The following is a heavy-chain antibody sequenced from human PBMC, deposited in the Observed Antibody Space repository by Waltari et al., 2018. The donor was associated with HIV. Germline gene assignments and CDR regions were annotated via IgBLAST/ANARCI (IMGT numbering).Heavy chain of an antibody. CDR2: IDTDTGNP. V-gene: IGHV7-4-1*02. CDR1: GYTFTRFP. Sequence: QVQLVQSGSEFKKPGASVKVSCTASGYTFTRFPLSWVRQAHGQGLAWMGWIDTDTGNPTYAQGFTGRFVLSLDTSVSTAYLQISSLKAEDTAVYYCARRDASGWFSFDYWGQGTLVTVSS. D-gene: IGHD6-19*01. J-gene: IGHJ4*02. CDR3: ARRDASGWFSFDY.